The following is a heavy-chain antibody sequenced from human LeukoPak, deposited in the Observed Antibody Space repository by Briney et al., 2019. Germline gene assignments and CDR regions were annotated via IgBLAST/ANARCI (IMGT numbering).Heavy chain of an antibody. D-gene: IGHD3-22*01. CDR3: ARAVYYDSSGYFGDAFDI. CDR1: GFTFSNYD. Sequence: GGSLRLSCAASGFTFSNYDMTWVRQAPGKGLEWVSSISSSSSYIYYADSVKGRFTISRDNAKNSLYLQMNSLRAEDTAVYYCARAVYYDSSGYFGDAFDIWGQGTMVTVSS. J-gene: IGHJ3*02. V-gene: IGHV3-21*01. CDR2: ISSSSSYI.